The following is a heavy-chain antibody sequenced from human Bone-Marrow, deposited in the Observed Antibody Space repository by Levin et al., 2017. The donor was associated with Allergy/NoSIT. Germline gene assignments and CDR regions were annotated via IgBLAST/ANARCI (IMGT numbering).Heavy chain of an antibody. V-gene: IGHV3-23*01. CDR2: ISGSGDNT. Sequence: LSLTCAASGFSFSNYAMAWVRQAPGKGLEWVSAISGSGDNTFYADSVRGRFTISRDNAKNTLDLHMISLSGEDSALYYCAKDFEESQWLLGGLRRSLDFWGQGTPVTVSS. CDR3: AKDFEESQWLLGGLRRSLDF. CDR1: GFSFSNYA. J-gene: IGHJ4*02. D-gene: IGHD5-12*01.